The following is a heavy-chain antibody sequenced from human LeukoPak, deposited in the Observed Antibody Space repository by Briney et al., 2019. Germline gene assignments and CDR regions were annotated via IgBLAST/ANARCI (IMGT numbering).Heavy chain of an antibody. V-gene: IGHV3-74*01. J-gene: IGHJ6*03. CDR1: GFTFSSYW. Sequence: GGSLRLSCAASGFTFSSYWMHWVRQAPGKGLVWVSRINSDGSSTSYADSVKGRFTISRDNAKNTLYLQMNSLRAEDTAVHYCAGPPGWLVRDYYYYYMDVWGKGTTVTVSS. CDR2: INSDGSST. CDR3: AGPPGWLVRDYYYYYMDV. D-gene: IGHD6-19*01.